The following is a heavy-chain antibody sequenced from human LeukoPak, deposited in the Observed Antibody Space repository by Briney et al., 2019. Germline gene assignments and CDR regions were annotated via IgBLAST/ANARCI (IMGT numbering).Heavy chain of an antibody. CDR1: GFTFSSYG. Sequence: PGRSLRLSCAASGFTFSSYGMHWVRQAPGTGLEWVAVISFDGSNKFYADSVKGRFTISRDNSKNTLYLQMNSLRAEDTAVYYCAKDGSGSYSDGMDAWGQGTTVTVSS. J-gene: IGHJ6*02. V-gene: IGHV3-30*18. CDR3: AKDGSGSYSDGMDA. CDR2: ISFDGSNK. D-gene: IGHD3-10*01.